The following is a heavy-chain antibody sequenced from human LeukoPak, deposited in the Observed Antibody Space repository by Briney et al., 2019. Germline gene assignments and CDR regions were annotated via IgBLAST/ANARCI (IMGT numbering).Heavy chain of an antibody. CDR3: ARGKGYCSSTSCYPTPDRPNWFDP. CDR1: GGSISSYY. CDR2: IYYSGST. V-gene: IGHV4-59*12. J-gene: IGHJ5*02. D-gene: IGHD2-2*01. Sequence: SETLSLTCTVSGGSISSYYWSWIRQPPGKGLEWIGYIYYSGSTNYNPSLKSRVTISVDTSKNQFSLKLSSVTAADTAVYYCARGKGYCSSTSCYPTPDRPNWFDPWGQGTLVTVSS.